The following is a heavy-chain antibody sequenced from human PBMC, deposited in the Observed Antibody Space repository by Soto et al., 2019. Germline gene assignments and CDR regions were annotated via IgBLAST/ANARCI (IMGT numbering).Heavy chain of an antibody. D-gene: IGHD4-17*01. CDR1: GDSVTENY. Sequence: SETLSLTSAFSGDSVTENYLTWIRQSPEKGLEWIGYMYYTGFSFYNPSLKSRVAISIDSSKTRFSLNLNSVTTADTAVYYCGAQDYVAKGYHFETWGQGTMVTVSS. CDR3: GAQDYVAKGYHFET. CDR2: MYYTGFS. V-gene: IGHV4-59*08. J-gene: IGHJ4*02.